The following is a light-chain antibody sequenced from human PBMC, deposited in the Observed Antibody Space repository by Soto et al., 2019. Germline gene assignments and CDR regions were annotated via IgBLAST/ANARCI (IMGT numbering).Light chain of an antibody. V-gene: IGLV2-8*01. CDR2: EVS. CDR1: SSDVGGYNY. Sequence: QSALTQPPSASGSPGQSVTISCTGTSSDVGGYNYVSWYQQHPGKAPKLMIYEVSKLPSGVPDRFSGSKSANTASLTVSGLQSEDEADYYCSSYAGSNNLVFCGGTKVTVL. J-gene: IGLJ3*02. CDR3: SSYAGSNNLV.